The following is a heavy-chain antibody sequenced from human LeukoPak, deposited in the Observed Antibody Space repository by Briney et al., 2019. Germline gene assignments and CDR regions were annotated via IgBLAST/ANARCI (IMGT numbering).Heavy chain of an antibody. CDR2: IRGSGGGT. D-gene: IGHD4-17*01. J-gene: IGHJ3*02. V-gene: IGHV3-23*01. CDR3: ARDPNGDYIGAFDM. CDR1: GFIFSNYA. Sequence: PGGSLRLSCAASGFIFSNYALMWIRQSPGKGPEWVSAIRGSGGGTFYADSVKGRFTISRDNSKNTLYLQMNGLRAEDTAVYYCARDPNGDYIGAFDMWGRGTLVTVSS.